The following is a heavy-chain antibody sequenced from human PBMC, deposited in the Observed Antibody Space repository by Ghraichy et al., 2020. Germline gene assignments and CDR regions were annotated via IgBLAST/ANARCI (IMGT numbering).Heavy chain of an antibody. D-gene: IGHD6-6*01. J-gene: IGHJ3*02. CDR3: ARDHQYIAARPDAFDI. CDR1: GGSISSYY. CDR2: SYYSGST. Sequence: SQTLSLTCTVSGGSISSYYWSWIRQPPGKGLEWIGYSYYSGSTNYNPSLKSRVTISVDTSKNQFSLKLSSVTAADTAVYYCARDHQYIAARPDAFDIWGQGTMVTVSS. V-gene: IGHV4-59*01.